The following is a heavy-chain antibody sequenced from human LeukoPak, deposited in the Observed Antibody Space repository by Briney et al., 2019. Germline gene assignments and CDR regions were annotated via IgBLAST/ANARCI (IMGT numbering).Heavy chain of an antibody. CDR2: VSYNDGST. CDR3: AGRGIAHS. J-gene: IGHJ5*02. D-gene: IGHD6-13*01. Sequence: PGGSLRLSCAASGFTFSAYGMTWVRQAPGKGLEGVSAVSYNDGSTTYYADSVKGRFTISRDNSKNTLYLQMNSLRAEDTAVYYCAGRGIAHSWGQGALVTVSS. V-gene: IGHV3-23*01. CDR1: GFTFSAYG.